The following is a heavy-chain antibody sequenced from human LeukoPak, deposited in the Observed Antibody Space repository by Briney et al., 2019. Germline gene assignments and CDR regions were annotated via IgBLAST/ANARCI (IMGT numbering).Heavy chain of an antibody. CDR1: GGTFSSYA. CDR2: IIRIVGTA. V-gene: IGHV1-69*05. J-gene: IGHJ4*02. Sequence: EASVKVSCKASGGTFSSYAISWVRQAPGQGLEWMGRIIRIVGTANYAQKFQGRVTITTDESTSTAYMELSSLRSEDTAVYYCARGSVDTAMAYYFDYWGQGTLVTVSS. CDR3: ARGSVDTAMAYYFDY. D-gene: IGHD5-18*01.